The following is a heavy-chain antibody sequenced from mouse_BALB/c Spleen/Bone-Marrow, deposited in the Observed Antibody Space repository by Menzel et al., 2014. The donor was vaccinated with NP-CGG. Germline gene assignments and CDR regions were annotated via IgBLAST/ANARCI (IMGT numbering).Heavy chain of an antibody. CDR1: GFTFSSFG. CDR3: VRSGSSSGYFDY. J-gene: IGHJ2*01. Sequence: EVKLMESGGGLVQPGGSRKLSCAASGFTFSSFGMHWVRQAPEKGLEWVAYISSGSSTTYYADTVMGRFTISRDNPKNTLFLQMTSLRSEDTAMYYCVRSGSSSGYFDYWGQGTTLTVSS. CDR2: ISSGSSTT. V-gene: IGHV5-17*02. D-gene: IGHD1-1*01.